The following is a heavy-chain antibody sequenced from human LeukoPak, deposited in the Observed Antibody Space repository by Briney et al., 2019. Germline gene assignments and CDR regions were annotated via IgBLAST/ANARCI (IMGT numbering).Heavy chain of an antibody. CDR1: GDALTSCD. CDR2: IIPILGIA. J-gene: IGHJ6*02. Sequence: SVKVSCKASGDALTSCDISWGRHGPGQGLEWMGRIIPILGIANYAQKFQGRVTITADKSTSTAYMELSSLRSEDTAVYYCARDGVHPSMAGYYKLMDVWGQGTTVTVSS. V-gene: IGHV1-69*04. D-gene: IGHD3-9*01. CDR3: ARDGVHPSMAGYYKLMDV.